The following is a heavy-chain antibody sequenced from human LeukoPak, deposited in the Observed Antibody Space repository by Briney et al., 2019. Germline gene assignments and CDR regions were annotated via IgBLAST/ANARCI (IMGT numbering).Heavy chain of an antibody. J-gene: IGHJ6*03. D-gene: IGHD2-2*01. Sequence: SVTVSCKASGGTFSSYAISWVRQAPGQGLEWMGGIIPIFGTANYAQKFQGRVTITTDESTSTAYMELSSLRSEDTAVYYCARSILGYCSSTSCYPMGYYYYYMDVWGKGTTVTVSS. V-gene: IGHV1-69*05. CDR1: GGTFSSYA. CDR2: IIPIFGTA. CDR3: ARSILGYCSSTSCYPMGYYYYYMDV.